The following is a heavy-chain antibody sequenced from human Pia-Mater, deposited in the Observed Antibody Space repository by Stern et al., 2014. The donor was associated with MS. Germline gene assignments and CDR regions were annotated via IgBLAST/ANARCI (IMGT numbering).Heavy chain of an antibody. Sequence: EVQLVESGGGLVQPGGSLRLSCVTSGFTFGSSMMTWVRQAPGKGLEWISVITGSGRYYAEPVKGRFTVSRGPSKTPGYLQLNSLRVEDAALYYCARGWGESWRQGALVTVSS. J-gene: IGHJ5*02. CDR1: GFTFGSSM. CDR2: ITGSGR. CDR3: ARGWGES. V-gene: IGHV3-23*04. D-gene: IGHD3-16*01.